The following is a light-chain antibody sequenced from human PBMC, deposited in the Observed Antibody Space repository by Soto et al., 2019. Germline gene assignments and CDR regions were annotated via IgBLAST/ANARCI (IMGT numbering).Light chain of an antibody. CDR2: GAS. CDR3: QHSET. V-gene: IGKV3-20*01. Sequence: VLKKSPGTLSLSPGERATLSCRASQSFXSGYLVGYQHKPGQPPGLLIYGASTRATGIPDRFSGSGSRTDFTLTMSGLEPADFAVYYWQHSETFGQGTKVDIK. CDR1: QSFXSGY. J-gene: IGKJ1*01.